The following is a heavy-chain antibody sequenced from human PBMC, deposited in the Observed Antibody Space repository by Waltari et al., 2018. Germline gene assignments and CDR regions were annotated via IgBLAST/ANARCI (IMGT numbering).Heavy chain of an antibody. V-gene: IGHV1-3*01. CDR3: ARDAQYYDFWSGYYPQLGMDV. CDR2: INAGNGNT. Sequence: QVQLVQSGAEVKKPGASVKVSCKASGYTFTSYAMHWVRQAPGQRLEWMGWINAGNGNTKYSQKFQGRVTITRDTSASTAYRELSSLRSEDTAVYYCARDAQYYDFWSGYYPQLGMDVWGQGTTVTVSS. D-gene: IGHD3-3*01. J-gene: IGHJ6*02. CDR1: GYTFTSYA.